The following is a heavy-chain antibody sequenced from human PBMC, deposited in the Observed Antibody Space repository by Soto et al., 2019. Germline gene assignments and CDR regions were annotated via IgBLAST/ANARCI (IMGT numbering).Heavy chain of an antibody. D-gene: IGHD2-2*01. CDR2: ISSSSSYI. CDR1: GFTFSSYS. Sequence: EVQLVESGGGLVKPGGSLRLSCAASGFTFSSYSMNWVRQAPGKGLEWVSSISSSSSYIYYADSVKGRFTISRDNAKNSLYLQMNSLRAEDTAVYYCARAGPYCSSTSCYAGREIFDIWGQGTMVTVSS. V-gene: IGHV3-21*01. CDR3: ARAGPYCSSTSCYAGREIFDI. J-gene: IGHJ3*02.